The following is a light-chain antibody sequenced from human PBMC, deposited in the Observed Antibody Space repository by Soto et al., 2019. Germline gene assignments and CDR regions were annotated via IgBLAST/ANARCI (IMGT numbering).Light chain of an antibody. CDR1: QSVSIK. J-gene: IGKJ5*01. V-gene: IGKV3-15*01. CDR2: DTS. Sequence: EIVLTQSPGTLSLSPGERATLSCRASQSVSIKLAWYQQKPGQAPRLLIYDTSTRATGIPARFSGSGSGTEFTLTISSLQSEDFAAYYCQQYNNWPPITFGQGTRLEIK. CDR3: QQYNNWPPIT.